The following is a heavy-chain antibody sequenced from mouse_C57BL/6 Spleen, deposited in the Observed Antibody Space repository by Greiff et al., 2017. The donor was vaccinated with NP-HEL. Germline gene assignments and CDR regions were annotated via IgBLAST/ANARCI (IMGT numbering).Heavy chain of an antibody. CDR3: ASYCSSPYYAMDY. D-gene: IGHD1-1*01. J-gene: IGHJ4*01. CDR1: GYSFTGYY. V-gene: IGHV1-42*01. Sequence: VQLKESGPELVKPGASVKISCKASGYSFTGYYMNWVKQSPEKSLEWIGEINPSTGGTTYNQKFKAKATLTVDKSSSTAYMQLKSLTSEDSAVYYCASYCSSPYYAMDYWGQGTSVTVSS. CDR2: INPSTGGT.